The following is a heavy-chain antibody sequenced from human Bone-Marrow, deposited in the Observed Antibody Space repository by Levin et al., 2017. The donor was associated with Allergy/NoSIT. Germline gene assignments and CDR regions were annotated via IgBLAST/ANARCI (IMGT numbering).Heavy chain of an antibody. D-gene: IGHD4-17*01. CDR1: GGSISSGGYS. CDR2: IYHSGST. Sequence: ASETLSLTCAVSGGSISSGGYSWSWIRQPPGKGLEWIGYIYHSGSTYYNPSLKSRVTISVDRSKNQFSLKLSSVTAADTAVYYCARETHDYGDYVDEDVWGKGTTVTVSS. CDR3: ARETHDYGDYVDEDV. V-gene: IGHV4-30-2*01. J-gene: IGHJ6*04.